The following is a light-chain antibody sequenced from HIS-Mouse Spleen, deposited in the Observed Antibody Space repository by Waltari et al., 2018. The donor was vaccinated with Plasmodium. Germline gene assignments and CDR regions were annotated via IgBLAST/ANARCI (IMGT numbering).Light chain of an antibody. Sequence: DIQLTQSPSFLSASVGDRVPITCRASQGISSYLAWYQQKPGKAPKLLIYAASTLQSGVPSSFSGSGSGTEFTLTISSLQPEDFATYYCQQLNSYPRTFGGGTKVEIK. J-gene: IGKJ4*02. CDR3: QQLNSYPRT. CDR2: AAS. V-gene: IGKV1-9*01. CDR1: QGISSY.